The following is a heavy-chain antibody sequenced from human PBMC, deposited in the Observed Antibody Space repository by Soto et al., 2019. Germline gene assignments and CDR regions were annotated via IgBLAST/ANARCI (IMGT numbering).Heavy chain of an antibody. V-gene: IGHV3-23*01. Sequence: GVSLRLSFSASGFTFSSSALILVRQAPGKGLEWVSAISCICGNTHYSYSVKGRFTISRDNSKNTLYLQMNSLRDEDTAVYYCAKDGGSFYYYGMDVWGQGTTVTVSS. CDR1: GFTFSSSA. D-gene: IGHD3-10*01. CDR2: ISCICGNT. J-gene: IGHJ6*02. CDR3: AKDGGSFYYYGMDV.